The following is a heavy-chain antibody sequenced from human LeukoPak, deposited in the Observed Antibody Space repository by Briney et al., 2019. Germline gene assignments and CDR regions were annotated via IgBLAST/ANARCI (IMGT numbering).Heavy chain of an antibody. CDR2: INPSGGST. CDR1: GYTFTGYY. D-gene: IGHD5-24*01. Sequence: ASVKVSCKASGYTFTGYYMHWVRQAPGQGLEWMGIINPSGGSTSYAQKFQGRVTMTRDTSTSTVYMGLSSLRSEDTAVYCCARIRDGCNDAYDIWGQGTMVTVSS. J-gene: IGHJ3*02. V-gene: IGHV1-46*01. CDR3: ARIRDGCNDAYDI.